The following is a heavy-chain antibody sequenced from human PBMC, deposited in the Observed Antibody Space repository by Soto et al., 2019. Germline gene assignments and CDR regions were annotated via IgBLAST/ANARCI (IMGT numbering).Heavy chain of an antibody. D-gene: IGHD1-20*01. Sequence: QVQLQESGPGLVKPSETLSLICTVSGGSIRNYFWTWIGQPAGKGLEWIGRIYSSGNTVYNASLKSRVTMSIDMSKNQFSLKLSSMTAADTAVYYCVRDVESPGISGSWGAFDIWGQGTVVTVSS. CDR2: IYSSGNT. CDR3: VRDVESPGISGSWGAFDI. V-gene: IGHV4-4*07. J-gene: IGHJ3*02. CDR1: GGSIRNYF.